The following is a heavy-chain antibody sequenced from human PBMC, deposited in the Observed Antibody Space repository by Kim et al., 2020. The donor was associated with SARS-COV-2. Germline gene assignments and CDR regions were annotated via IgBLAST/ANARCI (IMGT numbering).Heavy chain of an antibody. D-gene: IGHD3-10*01. V-gene: IGHV1-3*01. CDR3: ARGSTMVQGVNPPFDY. CDR2: INAGNGNT. Sequence: ASVKVSCKASGYTFTSYAMHWVRQAPGQRLEWMGWINAGNGNTKYSQKFQGRVTITRDTSASTAYMELSSLRSEDTAVYYCARGSTMVQGVNPPFDYWGQGTLVTVSS. CDR1: GYTFTSYA. J-gene: IGHJ4*02.